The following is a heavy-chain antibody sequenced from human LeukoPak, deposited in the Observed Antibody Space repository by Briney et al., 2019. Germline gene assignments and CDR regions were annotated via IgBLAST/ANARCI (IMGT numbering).Heavy chain of an antibody. CDR2: ISYDGSNK. D-gene: IGHD1-26*01. CDR1: GFTFSSYG. CDR3: AKGEASIDY. V-gene: IGHV3-30*18. J-gene: IGHJ4*02. Sequence: PGGSLRLSCAASGFTFSSYGMHWVRQAPGKGLEWVAVISYDGSNKYYADSVKGRFTISRDNSKNTLYLQMNSLRAEDTAVYYCAKGEASIDYWGQGTLVTVSS.